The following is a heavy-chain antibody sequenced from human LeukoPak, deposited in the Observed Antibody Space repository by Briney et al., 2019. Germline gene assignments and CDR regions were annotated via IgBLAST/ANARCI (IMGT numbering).Heavy chain of an antibody. CDR3: AKELYYYDSSGAAFDY. CDR2: ISWNSGSI. CDR1: GFTVSSNY. J-gene: IGHJ4*02. D-gene: IGHD3-22*01. V-gene: IGHV3-9*01. Sequence: GGSLRLSCAASGFTVSSNYMAWVRQAPGKGLEWVSGISWNSGSIGYADSVKGRFTISRDNAKNSLYLQMNSLRAEDTALYYCAKELYYYDSSGAAFDYWGQGTLVTVSS.